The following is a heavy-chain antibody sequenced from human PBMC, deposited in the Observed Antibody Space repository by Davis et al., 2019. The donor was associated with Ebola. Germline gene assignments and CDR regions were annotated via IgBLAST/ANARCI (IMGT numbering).Heavy chain of an antibody. CDR2: TYYSSKWYN. CDR1: GDGVSSGA. D-gene: IGHD5-18*01. J-gene: IGHJ6*04. V-gene: IGHV6-1*01. Sequence: PSETLSLTCAISGDGVSSGAWNWIRQSPSRGLEWLGRTYYSSKWYNDYAVSVKSRITINPDTSKNQFSLQLNSVTPEDTALYYCARGWLRAGMDVWGEGTTVTVSS. CDR3: ARGWLRAGMDV.